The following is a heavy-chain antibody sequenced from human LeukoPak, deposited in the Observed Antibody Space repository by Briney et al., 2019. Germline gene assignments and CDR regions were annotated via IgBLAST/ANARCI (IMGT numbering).Heavy chain of an antibody. D-gene: IGHD2-15*01. Sequence: ASVKVSCKASGYTFTSYGISWVRQAPGQGLEWMGWISAYNGNTNYAQELQGRVTMTTDTSTSTAYMELRSLRSDDTAVYYCARGRYCSGGSCYPAIDYYYGMDVWGQGTTVTVSS. CDR3: ARGRYCSGGSCYPAIDYYYGMDV. V-gene: IGHV1-18*01. J-gene: IGHJ6*02. CDR1: GYTFTSYG. CDR2: ISAYNGNT.